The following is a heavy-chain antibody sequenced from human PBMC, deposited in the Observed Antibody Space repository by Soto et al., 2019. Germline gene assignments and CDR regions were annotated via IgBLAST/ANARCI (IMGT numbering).Heavy chain of an antibody. D-gene: IGHD2-15*01. CDR1: GFSFSDYS. CDR2: ISGSSSYI. J-gene: IGHJ6*03. Sequence: EVQLVESGGGLVKPGGSLRLSCAASGFSFSDYSMNWVRQAPGKGLEWVSSISGSSSYIYYTDSLKGRFTVSRDNSNKSLDVQMNSLRAEDTAVYYCARDGAYCSGIGCRDYYPYMDGWRKGTTVTVSS. V-gene: IGHV3-21*01. CDR3: ARDGAYCSGIGCRDYYPYMDG.